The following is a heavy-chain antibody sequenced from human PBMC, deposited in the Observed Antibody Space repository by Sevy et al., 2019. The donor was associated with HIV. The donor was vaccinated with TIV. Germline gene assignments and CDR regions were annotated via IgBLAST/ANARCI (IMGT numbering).Heavy chain of an antibody. CDR2: IHWNGGSI. V-gene: IGHV3-20*01. D-gene: IGHD3-22*01. CDR3: AASGDDSSGYHYWWFDP. J-gene: IGHJ5*02. CDR1: GFTFDDYG. Sequence: GGSLRLSCTASGFTFDDYGMSWVRQAPGKGLEWVSGIHWNGGSISYADSVRGRFTISRDNAKNSLYLQMNSLRAEDTALYHCAASGDDSSGYHYWWFDPWCQGTQVTVSS.